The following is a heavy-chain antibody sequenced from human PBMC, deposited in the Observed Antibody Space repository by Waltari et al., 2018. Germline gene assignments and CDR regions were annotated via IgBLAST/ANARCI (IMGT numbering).Heavy chain of an antibody. CDR3: AKDQRGYGDYYYYGMDV. D-gene: IGHD4-17*01. Sequence: EVQLLESGGGLVQPGGSLRLSCAASGFTFSSYAMSWVRQAPGKGLEWVSAISGSGGSTYYADSVKGRFTISRDNSKNTLYLQMNSLRAEDTAVYYCAKDQRGYGDYYYYGMDVWGQGTTVTVSS. CDR2: ISGSGGST. CDR1: GFTFSSYA. V-gene: IGHV3-23*01. J-gene: IGHJ6*02.